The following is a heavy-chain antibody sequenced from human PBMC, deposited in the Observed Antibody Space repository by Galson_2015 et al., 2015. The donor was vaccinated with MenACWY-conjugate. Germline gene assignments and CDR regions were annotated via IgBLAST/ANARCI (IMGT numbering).Heavy chain of an antibody. CDR3: ASAPSYYGSPFDY. V-gene: IGHV3-23*01. Sequence: SLRLSCAASGFSFSSYAMSWVRQAPGKGLEWVSGISGGSGSTSYADSVKGRFTISRDNSKNTLYVQMNSLRAEDTAVYYCASAPSYYGSPFDYWGQGALVTGSS. D-gene: IGHD3-10*01. J-gene: IGHJ4*02. CDR1: GFSFSSYA. CDR2: ISGGSGST.